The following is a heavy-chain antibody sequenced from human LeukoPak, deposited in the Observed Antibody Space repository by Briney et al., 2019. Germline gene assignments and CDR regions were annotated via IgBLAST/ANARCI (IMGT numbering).Heavy chain of an antibody. CDR1: GGSISSYY. V-gene: IGHV4-39*07. J-gene: IGHJ4*02. D-gene: IGHD5-18*01. Sequence: PSETLSLTCTVSGGSISSYYWSWIRQPPGKGLEWIGSIYYSGSTYYNPSLKSRVTISVDTSKNQFSLKLSSVTAADTAVYYCARVTSGYSYGHFDYWGQGTLVTVSS. CDR2: IYYSGST. CDR3: ARVTSGYSYGHFDY.